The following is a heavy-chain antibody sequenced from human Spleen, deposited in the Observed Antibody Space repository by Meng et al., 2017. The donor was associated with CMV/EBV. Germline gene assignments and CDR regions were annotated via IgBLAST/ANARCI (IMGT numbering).Heavy chain of an antibody. D-gene: IGHD2-15*01. CDR3: ANTGGG. CDR2: IWFDGTNK. Sequence: GESLKISCAASGFSFSTYGMHWVRQAPGKGLEWVSFIWFDGTNKYFADYVKSRFTISRDNSKNMVYLQMNSLRVEDTAVYYCANTGGGWGQGTLVTVSS. J-gene: IGHJ4*02. V-gene: IGHV3-30*02. CDR1: GFSFSTYG.